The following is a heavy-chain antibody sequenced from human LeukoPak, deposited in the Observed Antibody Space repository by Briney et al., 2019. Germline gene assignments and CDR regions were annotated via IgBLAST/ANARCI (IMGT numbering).Heavy chain of an antibody. Sequence: SETLSLTCTVSGGSLSSYYWNWIRQPAGKGLEWIGRIYTSGSTNYNPSLKSRVTMSVDTSKNQFSLKLSSVTAADTAVYYCARSLGDYSYYYYMDVWGKGTTVTVSS. D-gene: IGHD3-16*01. CDR2: IYTSGST. V-gene: IGHV4-4*07. CDR3: ARSLGDYSYYYYMDV. J-gene: IGHJ6*03. CDR1: GGSLSSYY.